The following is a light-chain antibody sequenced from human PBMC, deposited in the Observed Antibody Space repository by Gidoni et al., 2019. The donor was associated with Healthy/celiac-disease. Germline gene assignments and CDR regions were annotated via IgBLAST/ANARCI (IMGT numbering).Light chain of an antibody. CDR1: QSVSSSY. V-gene: IGKV3-20*01. J-gene: IGKJ1*01. CDR3: QQYGSSTET. CDR2: GAS. Sequence: VLTQSPGTLSLSPGESATLPCRASQSVSSSYLAWYQQKPGQAPRLLIYGASSRATGIPDRFSGRGSGTDFTLTISRREPEDFAVYYCQQYGSSTETFGQXTKVEIK.